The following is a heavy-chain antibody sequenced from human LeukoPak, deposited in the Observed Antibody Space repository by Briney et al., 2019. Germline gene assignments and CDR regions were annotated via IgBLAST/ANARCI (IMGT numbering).Heavy chain of an antibody. CDR1: GFTFSSYA. CDR3: AKDFVVVPGNANYFDY. D-gene: IGHD2-21*02. Sequence: GGSLRLSCAASGFTFSSYAMSWVRQAPGKGLEWVANIKQDGSEKYYVDSVKGRFTISRDNSKNTLYVQMKSLRAEDTAVYYCAKDFVVVPGNANYFDYWGQGTLVTVSS. V-gene: IGHV3-7*03. CDR2: IKQDGSEK. J-gene: IGHJ4*02.